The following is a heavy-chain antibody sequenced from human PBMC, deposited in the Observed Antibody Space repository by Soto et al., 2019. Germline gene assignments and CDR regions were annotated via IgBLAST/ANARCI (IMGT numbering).Heavy chain of an antibody. V-gene: IGHV3-33*01. CDR2: IWYDGSNK. Sequence: GGSLRLSCAASGFTFSSYGMHWVRQAPGKGLEWVAVIWYDGSNKYYADSVKGRFTISRDNSKNTLYLQMNSLRAEDTAVYYCARAQRPGYLTDYWGQGTLVTVSS. J-gene: IGHJ4*02. CDR1: GFTFSSYG. D-gene: IGHD5-18*01. CDR3: ARAQRPGYLTDY.